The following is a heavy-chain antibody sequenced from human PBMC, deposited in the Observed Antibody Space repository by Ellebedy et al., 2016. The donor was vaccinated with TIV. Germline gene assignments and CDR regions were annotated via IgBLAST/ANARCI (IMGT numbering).Heavy chain of an antibody. CDR2: IYPGDSDT. Sequence: GESLKISCQGSGYSFASQWISWVRQMPGKGLEWMGIIYPGDSDTRYSPSFQGQVTISADKSISTAYLQGSSLKASDTAMYYCARHRAPYYYDSSGYYDYYYYYGMDVWGQGTTVTVSS. J-gene: IGHJ6*02. CDR1: GYSFASQW. CDR3: ARHRAPYYYDSSGYYDYYYYYGMDV. D-gene: IGHD3-22*01. V-gene: IGHV5-51*01.